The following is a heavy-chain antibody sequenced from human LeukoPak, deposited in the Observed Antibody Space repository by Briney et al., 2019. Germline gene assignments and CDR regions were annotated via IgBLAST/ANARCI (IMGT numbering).Heavy chain of an antibody. CDR3: ARLKAGGSGLDP. D-gene: IGHD3-10*01. Sequence: EASVKVSCKASGYTFTGYYMHWVRQAPGQGLEWMGWINPNSGGTNYAQKFQGRVTMTRDTSISTAYMELSRLRSDDTVVYYCARLKAGGSGLDPWGQGTLVTVSS. J-gene: IGHJ5*02. CDR1: GYTFTGYY. CDR2: INPNSGGT. V-gene: IGHV1-2*02.